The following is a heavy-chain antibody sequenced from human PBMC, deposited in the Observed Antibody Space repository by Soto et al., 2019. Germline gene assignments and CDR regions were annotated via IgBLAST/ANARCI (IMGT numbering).Heavy chain of an antibody. CDR1: GFTFSSYG. J-gene: IGHJ4*02. CDR2: IWYDGSNK. D-gene: IGHD1-26*01. CDR3: VILALGKFDY. V-gene: IGHV3-33*01. Sequence: GGSLRLSCAASGFTFSSYGMHWVRQAPGKGLEWVAVIWYDGSNKYYVDSVKGRFTISRDNSRNKLYLQMDSLRAEDTAVYHCVILALGKFDYWGQGILVTVSS.